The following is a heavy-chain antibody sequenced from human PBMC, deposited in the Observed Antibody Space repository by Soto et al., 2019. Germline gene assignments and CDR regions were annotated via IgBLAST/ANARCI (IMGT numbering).Heavy chain of an antibody. Sequence: PGGSLRLSCAASGFTFSSYAMSWVRQAPGKGLEWVSAISGSGGSTYYADSVKGRFTISRDNSKNTLYLQMNSLRAEDTAVYYCAKDSDYYDRSGYLVYWGQGTLVTVSS. CDR2: ISGSGGST. D-gene: IGHD3-22*01. CDR1: GFTFSSYA. J-gene: IGHJ4*02. CDR3: AKDSDYYDRSGYLVY. V-gene: IGHV3-23*01.